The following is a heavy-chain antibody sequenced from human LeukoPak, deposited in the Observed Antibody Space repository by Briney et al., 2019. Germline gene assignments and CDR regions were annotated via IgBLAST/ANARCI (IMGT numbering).Heavy chain of an antibody. V-gene: IGHV3-30*02. J-gene: IGHJ4*02. Sequence: PGGSLRLSCAASGFTFSSYGMHWVRQAPDKGLEWVAFIRYDGSNKYYADSVKGRFTISRDNSKNTLYLQMNSLRAEDTAVYYCAKAFESGIRPGIAVADSQYYFDYWGQGTLVTVSS. CDR3: AKAFESGIRPGIAVADSQYYFDY. D-gene: IGHD6-19*01. CDR1: GFTFSSYG. CDR2: IRYDGSNK.